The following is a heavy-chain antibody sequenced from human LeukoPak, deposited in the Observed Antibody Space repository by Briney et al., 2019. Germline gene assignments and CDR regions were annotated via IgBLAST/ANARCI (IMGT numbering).Heavy chain of an antibody. CDR3: AKDDSSGYYLPAEYFQH. CDR2: ISYDGSNK. J-gene: IGHJ1*01. D-gene: IGHD3-22*01. V-gene: IGHV3-30*18. CDR1: GFTFSSYG. Sequence: GGSLRLSCAASGFTFSSYGMHWVRQAPGKGLEWVAVISYDGSNKYYADSVKGRFTISRDNSKNTLYLQMNSLRAEDTAVYYCAKDDSSGYYLPAEYFQHWGQGTLVTVSS.